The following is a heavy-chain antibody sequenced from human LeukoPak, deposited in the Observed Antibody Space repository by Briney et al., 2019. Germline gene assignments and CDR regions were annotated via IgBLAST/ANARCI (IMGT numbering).Heavy chain of an antibody. CDR2: IYYSGST. D-gene: IGHD1-1*01. CDR3: ARWKQGYAFDV. Sequence: PSETLSLTCTVSGGSISSYYWSWIRQPPGKGLEWIGYIYYSGSTNYNPSLKSRVTISVDTSKNQFSLKLSSVNAADTAVYYCARWKQGYAFDVWGQGTMVTVSS. CDR1: GGSISSYY. V-gene: IGHV4-59*12. J-gene: IGHJ3*01.